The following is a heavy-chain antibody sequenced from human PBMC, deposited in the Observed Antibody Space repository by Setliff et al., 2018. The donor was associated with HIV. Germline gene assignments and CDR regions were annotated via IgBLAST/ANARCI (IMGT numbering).Heavy chain of an antibody. J-gene: IGHJ4*02. D-gene: IGHD1-20*01. CDR3: TRDGGTITGEY. Sequence: PGGSLRLSCTASGFPFGDYAMSWVRQAPGKGLEWVGFIRSKAYGGTTEYAAAVIGRFTISRDDSKSIANLQMNSLKTEDTAVYYCTRDGGTITGEYWGQGTLVTVSS. V-gene: IGHV3-49*04. CDR1: GFPFGDYA. CDR2: IRSKAYGGTT.